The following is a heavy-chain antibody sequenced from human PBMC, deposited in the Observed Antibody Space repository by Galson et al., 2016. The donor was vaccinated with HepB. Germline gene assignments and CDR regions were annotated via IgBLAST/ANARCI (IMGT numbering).Heavy chain of an antibody. D-gene: IGHD4-17*01. CDR1: GFTFSTHD. CDR2: FWNERDSE. V-gene: IGHV3-33*01. CDR3: ATERDYGIMDY. Sequence: SLRLSCAASGFTFSTHDIHWVRQAPGKGLEWVAVFWNERDSEYYADSVKGSFTVSRDISKNTLYLEMSSLRVDDTAVFYCATERDYGIMDYWGQGTLVTVSS. J-gene: IGHJ4*02.